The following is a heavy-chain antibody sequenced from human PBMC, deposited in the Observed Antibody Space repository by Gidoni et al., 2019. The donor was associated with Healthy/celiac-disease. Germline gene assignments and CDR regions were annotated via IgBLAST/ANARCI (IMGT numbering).Heavy chain of an antibody. CDR3: ARDQGGYSSGWYQTKYWYFDL. CDR2: IYYSWST. D-gene: IGHD6-19*01. CDR1: GGSVSSGSYY. V-gene: IGHV4-61*01. Sequence: QVQLQESGPGLVKPSETLSLTCTVSGGSVSSGSYYWSWIRQPPGKGLEWIGYIYYSWSTNYNPSLKSRVTISVDTSKNQFSLKLSSVTAADTAVYYCARDQGGYSSGWYQTKYWYFDLWGRGTLVTVSS. J-gene: IGHJ2*01.